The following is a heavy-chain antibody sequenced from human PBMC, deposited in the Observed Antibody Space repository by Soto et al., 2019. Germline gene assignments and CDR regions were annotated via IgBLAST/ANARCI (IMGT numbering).Heavy chain of an antibody. CDR1: GFTFSSYW. D-gene: IGHD3-10*01. V-gene: IGHV3-74*01. J-gene: IGHJ4*02. CDR2: INSDGSST. CDR3: VSTSMVRGVITPYFDY. Sequence: EVQLVESGGGLVQPGGSLRLSCAASGFTFSSYWMHWVRQAPGKGLVWVSRINSDGSSTSYADSVKGRFTISRDNAKNTLYLQMNSLRAEDTAVYYCVSTSMVRGVITPYFDYWGQGTLVTVSS.